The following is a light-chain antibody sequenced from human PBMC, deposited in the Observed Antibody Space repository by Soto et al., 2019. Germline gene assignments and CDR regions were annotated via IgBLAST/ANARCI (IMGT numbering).Light chain of an antibody. CDR3: QQYYTLPLT. CDR1: KSVLFTSNNKNY. J-gene: IGKJ4*01. Sequence: DIVMTQSPDSLAVSLGERATINCESSKSVLFTSNNKNYLAWYQQKQGQPXKXXLSWASARESGVPERFSGSGSGTLLTISISSLQAEDVEVYYCQQYYTLPLTFGGGTKVDIK. V-gene: IGKV4-1*01. CDR2: WAS.